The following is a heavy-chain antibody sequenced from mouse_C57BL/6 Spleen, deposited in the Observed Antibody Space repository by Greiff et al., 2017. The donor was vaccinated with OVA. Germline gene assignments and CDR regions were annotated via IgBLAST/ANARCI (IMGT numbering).Heavy chain of an antibody. Sequence: QVQLQQPGAELVKPGASVKLSCKASGYTFTSYWMQWVKQRPGQGLEWIGEIDPSDSNTNYNQKFKGKATLTVDTSSSTAYMQLRSVTSEDAAVYYCARGGTGWSFADWGKGTLVTVSA. CDR3: ARGGTGWSFAD. CDR2: IDPSDSNT. D-gene: IGHD4-1*01. V-gene: IGHV1-50*01. J-gene: IGHJ3*01. CDR1: GYTFTSYW.